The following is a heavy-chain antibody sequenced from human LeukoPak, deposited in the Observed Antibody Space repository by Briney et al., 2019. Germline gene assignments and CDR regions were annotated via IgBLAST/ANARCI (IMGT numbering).Heavy chain of an antibody. Sequence: GGSLRLSCAASGFTFSSYAMSWVRQVPGKGLEWVSVITGSGDRPYHADSVKGRFTVSRDNSKNTLYLQIDSLKTEDTAVYYCAKGPNDDSNYLFDYWGQGTLVTVSS. V-gene: IGHV3-23*01. D-gene: IGHD4-11*01. CDR3: AKGPNDDSNYLFDY. J-gene: IGHJ4*02. CDR2: ITGSGDRP. CDR1: GFTFSSYA.